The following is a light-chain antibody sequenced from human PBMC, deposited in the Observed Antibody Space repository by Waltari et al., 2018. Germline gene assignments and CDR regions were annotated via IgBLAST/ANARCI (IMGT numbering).Light chain of an antibody. CDR1: QSINTW. Sequence: DVQVTQSPSTLSASVGDRVTITCRASQSINTWLAWYQRKPGKAPKLLIYGASTLESGVPSRFSGSQSGTEFTLTISSLQPDDFATYYCQQYDSFPRAFGQGTKVEIK. CDR3: QQYDSFPRA. J-gene: IGKJ1*01. CDR2: GAS. V-gene: IGKV1-5*03.